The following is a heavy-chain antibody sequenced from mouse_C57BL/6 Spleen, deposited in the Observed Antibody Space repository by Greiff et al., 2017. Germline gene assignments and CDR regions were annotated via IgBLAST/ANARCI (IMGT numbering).Heavy chain of an antibody. CDR3: AKRYGSSYGDWYFDV. D-gene: IGHD1-1*01. V-gene: IGHV3-4*01. CDR2: ISSSGST. Sequence: DVKLVESGPALVKPSQTVSLTCTVTGYSITNGNHWWNWIRQVSGSKLEWIGYISSSGSTDSNPSLKSRISTTRDTSKNQLFLQLNSVTTEDIATYSCAKRYGSSYGDWYFDVWGTGTTVTVSS. CDR1: GYSITNGNHW. J-gene: IGHJ1*03.